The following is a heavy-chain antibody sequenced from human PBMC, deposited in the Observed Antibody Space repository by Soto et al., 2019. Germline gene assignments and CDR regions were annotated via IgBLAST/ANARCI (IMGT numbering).Heavy chain of an antibody. V-gene: IGHV4-30-4*01. CDR3: ARYDCWSGSAPPSDSNWWFDR. CDR2: IYYSGST. J-gene: IGHJ5*02. CDR1: GGSISSGDYY. D-gene: IGHD3-3*01. Sequence: QVQLQESGPGLVKPSQTLSLTCTVSGGSISSGDYYWSWIRQPPGKGLEWIGYIYYSGSTYYNPSLKSRVTISVDTSKNQFPLKLSAVTAADTALYYCARYDCWSGSAPPSDSNWWFDRWGQGTLVTVSS.